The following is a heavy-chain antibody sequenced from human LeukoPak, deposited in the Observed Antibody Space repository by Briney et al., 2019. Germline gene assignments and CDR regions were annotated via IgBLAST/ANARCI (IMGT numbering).Heavy chain of an antibody. CDR3: ARLMNDYGDYYFDY. CDR2: IYTSGST. V-gene: IGHV4-4*07. Sequence: SETLSLTCTVSGGSISSYYWSWIRQPAGKGLEWIGRIYTSGSTNYNPSLKSRVTMSVDTSKNQFSLKLSSVTAADTAVYYCARLMNDYGDYYFDYWGQGTLVTVSS. J-gene: IGHJ4*02. CDR1: GGSISSYY. D-gene: IGHD4-17*01.